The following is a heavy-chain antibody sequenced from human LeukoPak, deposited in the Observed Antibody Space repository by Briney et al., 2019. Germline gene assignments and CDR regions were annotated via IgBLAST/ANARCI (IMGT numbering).Heavy chain of an antibody. D-gene: IGHD3-10*01. CDR1: GGSISSYY. J-gene: IGHJ4*02. CDR3: ARGRLGGSGSYYNVLDY. CDR2: ISYSGST. Sequence: PSETLSLTCTVSGGSISSYYWSWIRQPPGKGLEWIGYISYSGSTNYSPPLKSRVTISVDTSRNQFSLKLSSVTAADTAVYYCARGRLGGSGSYYNVLDYWGQGTLVTVSS. V-gene: IGHV4-59*01.